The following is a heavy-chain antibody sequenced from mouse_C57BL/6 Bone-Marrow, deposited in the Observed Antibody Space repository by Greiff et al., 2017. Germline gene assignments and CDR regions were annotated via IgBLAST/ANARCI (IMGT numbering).Heavy chain of an antibody. D-gene: IGHD2-4*01. J-gene: IGHJ4*01. CDR2: ISSGSSTI. CDR1: GFTFSDYG. CDR3: ARRYYDYDGAMDY. Sequence: EVHLVESGGGLVKPGGSLKLSCAASGFTFSDYGMHWVRQAPEKGLEWVAYISSGSSTIYYADTVKGRFTISRDNAKNTLFLQMTSLRSEDTAMYYCARRYYDYDGAMDYWGQGTSVTVSS. V-gene: IGHV5-17*01.